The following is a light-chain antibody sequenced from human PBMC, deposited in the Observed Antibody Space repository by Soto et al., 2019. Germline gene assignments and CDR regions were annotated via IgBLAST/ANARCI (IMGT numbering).Light chain of an antibody. CDR2: GVS. Sequence: QSALTQPASVSGSPGQSITISCTGTSSDIGRYKYVSWYQHHPGKVPKLIIYGVSNRPSGVSSRFSGSKSGNTASLTISGLQAEDEADYYCSSYTISTARLFGGGTQLTVL. CDR3: SSYTISTARL. V-gene: IGLV2-14*01. CDR1: SSDIGRYKY. J-gene: IGLJ3*02.